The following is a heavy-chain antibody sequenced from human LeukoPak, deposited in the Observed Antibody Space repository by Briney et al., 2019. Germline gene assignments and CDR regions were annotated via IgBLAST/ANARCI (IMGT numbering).Heavy chain of an antibody. V-gene: IGHV3-23*01. CDR2: ISGSGGST. Sequence: PGGSLRLSCAASGFTFSDYYMSWIRQAPGKGLEWVSAISGSGGSTYYADSVKGRFTISRDNSKNTLYLQMNSLRAEDTAVYYCAKQGRDYYGSGSYDYFDYWGQGTLVTVSS. CDR3: AKQGRDYYGSGSYDYFDY. D-gene: IGHD3-10*01. J-gene: IGHJ4*02. CDR1: GFTFSDYY.